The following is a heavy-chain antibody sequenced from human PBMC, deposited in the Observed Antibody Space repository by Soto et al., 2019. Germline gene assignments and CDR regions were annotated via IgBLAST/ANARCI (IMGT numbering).Heavy chain of an antibody. D-gene: IGHD2-2*01. CDR3: ARDDYCISTSCYGGDIVATGQDY. V-gene: IGHV1-18*01. J-gene: IGHJ4*02. CDR2: ISAYNGNT. CDR1: GYTFSNYG. Sequence: QVQLVQSGAEVKKPGASVKVSCKASGYTFSNYGISWVRQAPGQGLEWMGWISAYNGNTNYAQKLQGRLTLTTDTAARTAYMGRRSLRSDDTALYYCARDDYCISTSCYGGDIVATGQDYWGQGTLVTVSS.